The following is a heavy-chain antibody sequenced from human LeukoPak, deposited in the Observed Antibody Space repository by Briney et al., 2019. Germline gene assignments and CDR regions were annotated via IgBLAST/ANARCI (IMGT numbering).Heavy chain of an antibody. CDR3: ARDELYYQTAHDY. V-gene: IGHV3-21*01. CDR1: GGSFSGYY. D-gene: IGHD1-7*01. CDR2: ISSSSSYI. J-gene: IGHJ4*02. Sequence: PSETLSLTCAVYGGSFSGYYWSWIRQAPGKGLERVSSISSSSSYIYYADSVKGRFTISRDNAKNSLYLQMNSLRAEGTAVYYCARDELYYQTAHDYWGQGTLVTVSS.